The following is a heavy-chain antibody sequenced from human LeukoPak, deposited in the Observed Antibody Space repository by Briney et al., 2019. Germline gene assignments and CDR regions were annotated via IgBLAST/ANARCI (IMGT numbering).Heavy chain of an antibody. CDR2: IWYDGSNQ. CDR1: GFTFSSYG. Sequence: GGSLRLSCAASGFTFSSYGMHWVRQAPGKGLEWVAVIWYDGSNQYYADSVKGRFTISRDNSKDTLYLKMNSLRAEATAVYYCARDVAAAGTGYWGQGTLVTVSS. CDR3: ARDVAAAGTGY. V-gene: IGHV3-33*01. J-gene: IGHJ4*02. D-gene: IGHD6-13*01.